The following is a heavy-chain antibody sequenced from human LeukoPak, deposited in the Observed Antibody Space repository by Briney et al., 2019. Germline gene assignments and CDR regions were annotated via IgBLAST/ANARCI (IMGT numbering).Heavy chain of an antibody. CDR2: IYPGDSDT. CDR3: AISLRDCSGGSCYLGAFDI. D-gene: IGHD2-15*01. J-gene: IGHJ3*02. CDR1: GYSFTSYW. V-gene: IGHV5-51*01. Sequence: GESLKISCQGSGYSFTSYWIGWVRQMPGKGLEWMGIIYPGDSDTRYSPSFQGQVTISADKSISTAYLQWSSLKASDTAMYYCAISLRDCSGGSCYLGAFDIWGQGTMVTVSS.